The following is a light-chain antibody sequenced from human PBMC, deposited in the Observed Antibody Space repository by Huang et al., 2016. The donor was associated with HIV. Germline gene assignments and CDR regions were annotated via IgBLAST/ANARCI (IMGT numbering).Light chain of an antibody. V-gene: IGKV3-11*01. CDR2: DAS. J-gene: IGKJ5*01. CDR3: QQRNNWIT. CDR1: QSVSSF. Sequence: EIVLTQSPATLSLSPGERATLSCRASQSVSSFLAWYQQKPGQAPRLLIHDASNRATGIPAWCSGSGSGTYFTLTISSLEPEDFAIYYCQQRNNWITFGQGTRLEIK.